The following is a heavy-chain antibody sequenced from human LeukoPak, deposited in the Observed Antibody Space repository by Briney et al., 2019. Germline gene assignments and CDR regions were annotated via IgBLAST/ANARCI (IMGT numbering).Heavy chain of an antibody. CDR3: AKDRAFYYDSSGYYPDAFDI. D-gene: IGHD3-22*01. V-gene: IGHV3-23*01. J-gene: IGHJ3*02. CDR1: GFTFSSYA. CDR2: ISGSGGST. Sequence: TGGSLRLSCAASGFTFSSYAMSWVRQAPGKGLEWVSAISGSGGSTYYADSVKGRFTISRDNSKNTLYLQMNSLRAEDTAVYYCAKDRAFYYDSSGYYPDAFDIWGQGTMVTVSS.